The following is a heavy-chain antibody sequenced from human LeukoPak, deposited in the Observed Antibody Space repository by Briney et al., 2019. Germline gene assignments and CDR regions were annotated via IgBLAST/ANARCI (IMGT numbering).Heavy chain of an antibody. CDR2: VHYSGST. Sequence: SQTLSLTCTVSGGSVSSSTYYWSWIRQHPGKGLEWIGYVHYSGSTYYNPSLKSRVTISVDTSKNQFPLRLSSVTASDTAVYYCTKYYYDTSGYSNWFDPWGQGTLVTVSS. V-gene: IGHV4-31*03. D-gene: IGHD3-22*01. CDR1: GGSVSSSTYY. J-gene: IGHJ5*02. CDR3: TKYYYDTSGYSNWFDP.